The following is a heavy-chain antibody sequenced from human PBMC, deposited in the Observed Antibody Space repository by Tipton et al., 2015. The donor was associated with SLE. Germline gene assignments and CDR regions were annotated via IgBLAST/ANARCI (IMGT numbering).Heavy chain of an antibody. CDR3: AKLAGVGTKRNYFDY. CDR1: GGSISSGGYY. CDR2: IYYSGNT. V-gene: IGHV4-31*03. Sequence: TLSLTCTVSGGSISSGGYYWSWIRQHPGKGLEWIGYIYYSGNTYYNPSLKSRVTLSLDMSNNQFSLRLNSLTAADTAVYYCAKLAGVGTKRNYFDYWGQGTLVTVSS. D-gene: IGHD1-26*01. J-gene: IGHJ4*02.